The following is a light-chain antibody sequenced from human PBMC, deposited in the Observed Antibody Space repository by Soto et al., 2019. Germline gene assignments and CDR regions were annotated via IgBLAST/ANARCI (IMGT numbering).Light chain of an antibody. CDR3: QQYDNLPSSFT. CDR1: QDISNY. J-gene: IGKJ3*01. Sequence: DIQMTQSPSSLSASVGDRVTITCQARQDISNYLNWYQQKPGKAPKLLIYDASNLETGVPSRFSGSGSGTDFTFTISSLQPEDIATYYCQQYDNLPSSFTFGPGTKVDIK. CDR2: DAS. V-gene: IGKV1-33*01.